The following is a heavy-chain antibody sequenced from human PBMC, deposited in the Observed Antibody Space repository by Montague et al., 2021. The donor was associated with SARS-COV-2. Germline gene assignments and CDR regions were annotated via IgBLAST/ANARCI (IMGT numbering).Heavy chain of an antibody. V-gene: IGHV3-30-3*01. D-gene: IGHD4-17*01. CDR3: ASELADYDDFDY. CDR2: ISYDGSNK. J-gene: IGHJ4*02. CDR1: GFTFSSYA. Sequence: SLRLSCAASGFTFSSYAMHWVRQAPGKGLEWVAAISYDGSNKYYADSVKGRFTISRDNSKNTLYLQMNSLRAEDTAVYYCASELADYDDFDYWGQGTLVTVSS.